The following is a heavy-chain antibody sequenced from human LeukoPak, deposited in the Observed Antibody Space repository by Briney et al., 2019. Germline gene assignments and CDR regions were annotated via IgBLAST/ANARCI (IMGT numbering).Heavy chain of an antibody. V-gene: IGHV4-34*01. J-gene: IGHJ4*02. CDR3: ARRAPPRNTYYYDSSGYFGY. Sequence: SETLSLTCAVYGGSFSGNYWSWIRQPPGKGLEWIGEINHSGSTNYNPSLKSRVTISVDTSKNQFSLKLSSVTAADTAVYYCARRAPPRNTYYYDSSGYFGYWGQGTLVTVSS. CDR2: INHSGST. CDR1: GGSFSGNY. D-gene: IGHD3-22*01.